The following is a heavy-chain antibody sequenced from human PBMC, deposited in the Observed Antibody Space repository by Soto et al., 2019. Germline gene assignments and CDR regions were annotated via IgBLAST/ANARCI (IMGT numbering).Heavy chain of an antibody. CDR2: MSSDGTNE. CDR1: RFTFTTYA. CDR3: AKDQSNSNPLYYFDF. D-gene: IGHD3-22*01. Sequence: GGSLRLSCAASRFTFTTYAMNWVRQAPGKGLEWVALMSSDGTNEHYADSVRGRFTVSRDNSRNTLFLQMNSLRAEDTAIYYCAKDQSNSNPLYYFDFWGPGTLVTVSS. J-gene: IGHJ4*02. V-gene: IGHV3-30-3*01.